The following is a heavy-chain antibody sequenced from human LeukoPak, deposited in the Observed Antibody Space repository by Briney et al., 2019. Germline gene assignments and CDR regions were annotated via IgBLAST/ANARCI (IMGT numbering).Heavy chain of an antibody. D-gene: IGHD1-14*01. J-gene: IGHJ4*02. Sequence: GGSLRLSCAASGFTFSSYAMHWVRQAPGKGLEWVAVISYDGSNKYYADSVKGRFTISRDNSKNTLYLQMNTLRAEDTAVYYCARDQVDRIWYFDYWGQGTLVTVSS. CDR2: ISYDGSNK. CDR1: GFTFSSYA. V-gene: IGHV3-30*04. CDR3: ARDQVDRIWYFDY.